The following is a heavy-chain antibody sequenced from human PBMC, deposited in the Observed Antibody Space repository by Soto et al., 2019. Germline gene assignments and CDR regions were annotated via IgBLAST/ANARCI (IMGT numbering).Heavy chain of an antibody. Sequence: GGSLRLSCAASGFTFRNNVLSWVRQAPGKGLDWVSGITGSGRDTYYADSVEGRFTISRDNSQNMVFLQMNSLRAEDTALYYCAKNGLDNSPSAIDSWGPGTLVTVS. CDR1: GFTFRNNV. CDR3: AKNGLDNSPSAIDS. D-gene: IGHD2-8*01. J-gene: IGHJ4*02. V-gene: IGHV3-23*01. CDR2: ITGSGRDT.